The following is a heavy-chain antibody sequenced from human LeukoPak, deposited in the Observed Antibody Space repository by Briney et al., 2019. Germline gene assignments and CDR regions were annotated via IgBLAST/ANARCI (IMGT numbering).Heavy chain of an antibody. D-gene: IGHD3-10*01. V-gene: IGHV1-46*01. CDR1: GYTFTGYY. J-gene: IGHJ6*03. Sequence: ASVNVSCKASGYTFTGYYIHWVRQAPGQGLEWMGLINPSGGSTNYAQKFQGRVTITRDTSTSTVYMELSTLRSEDTAVYYWARGPSITMVRGGQWYYYMDVWGKGTTVTISS. CDR3: ARGPSITMVRGGQWYYYMDV. CDR2: INPSGGST.